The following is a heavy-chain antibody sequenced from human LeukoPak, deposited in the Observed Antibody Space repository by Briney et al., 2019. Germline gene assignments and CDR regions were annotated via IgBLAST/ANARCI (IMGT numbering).Heavy chain of an antibody. CDR2: ISGSGGST. V-gene: IGHV3-23*01. CDR3: AKAIAVAGTPFDY. D-gene: IGHD6-19*01. Sequence: GGSLRLSCAASGFTFSSYAMSWVRQAPGRGLEWASAISGSGGSTYYADSVKGRFTISRDNSKNTLYLQLHSLRGEDTAVYYCAKAIAVAGTPFDYWGQGTLVTVSS. J-gene: IGHJ4*02. CDR1: GFTFSSYA.